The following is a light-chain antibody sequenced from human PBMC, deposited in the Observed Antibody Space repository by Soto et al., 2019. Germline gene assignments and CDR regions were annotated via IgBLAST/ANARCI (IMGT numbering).Light chain of an antibody. CDR3: SSYTSSRTFWV. J-gene: IGLJ3*02. CDR1: SSDVGGYNY. V-gene: IGLV2-14*01. Sequence: QSALTQPASVSGSPGQSITISCTGTSSDVGGYNYVSWYQQHPGKAPKLMIYEVSNRPSGVSNRFSGSKSGNTASLTISGLQAEDEAEYYCSSYTSSRTFWVFGGGTKLTVL. CDR2: EVS.